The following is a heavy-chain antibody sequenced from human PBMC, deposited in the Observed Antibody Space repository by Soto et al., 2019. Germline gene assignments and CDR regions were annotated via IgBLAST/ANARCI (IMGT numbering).Heavy chain of an antibody. J-gene: IGHJ5*02. V-gene: IGHV4-39*01. CDR1: GDSMTSSSYY. CDR2: IYYSERTSYNSGST. Sequence: SETLSLTCTVSGDSMTSSSYYWGWIRQPPGEGLEWIGSIYYSERTSYNSGSTYYSPSLKSRVTISGDTSKSQFSLKLSSVTAADTAVYYCARHTRNQFDPWGQGTLVTVSS. CDR3: ARHTRNQFDP.